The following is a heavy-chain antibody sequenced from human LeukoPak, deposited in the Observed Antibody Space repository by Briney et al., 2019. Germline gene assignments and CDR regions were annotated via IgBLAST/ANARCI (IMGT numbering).Heavy chain of an antibody. CDR3: AKGSYYYDSADYFDY. CDR1: GFTFSSYA. Sequence: GGSLRLSCAASGFTFSSYAMSWVRQAPGKGLEWVSTLSGSGGNTYYADSVKGRVTISRDNSKNTLYLQMNSLRAEDTAVYHCAKGSYYYDSADYFDYWGQGTLVTVSS. D-gene: IGHD3-22*01. CDR2: LSGSGGNT. V-gene: IGHV3-23*01. J-gene: IGHJ4*02.